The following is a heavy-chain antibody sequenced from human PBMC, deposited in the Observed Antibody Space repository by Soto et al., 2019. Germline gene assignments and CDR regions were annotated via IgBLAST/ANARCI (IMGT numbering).Heavy chain of an antibody. V-gene: IGHV4-39*01. CDR3: ASHLALRYTTLHYKQWFDP. Sequence: PSETLSLTCTVSGGSTSSNNYYWGWMRQGPGMGLVWVGNIYYRGSTHYNPSLKTLVSISVDKSNTQYSLNFSSVTDADTAVYYCASHLALRYTTLHYKQWFDPWGQGTLVTVSS. J-gene: IGHJ5*02. CDR2: IYYRGST. D-gene: IGHD1-20*01. CDR1: GGSTSSNNYY.